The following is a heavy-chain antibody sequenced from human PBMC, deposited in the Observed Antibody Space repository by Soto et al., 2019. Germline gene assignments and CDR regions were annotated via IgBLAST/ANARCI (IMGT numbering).Heavy chain of an antibody. CDR2: TYYRSKWYN. V-gene: IGHV6-1*01. Sequence: PSPTVSLARVISGECVSRNIAACSLISHSQARGLEWLGRTYYRSKWYNDYAVSVKTRITINPDTSKNQVPLQLHSVTPEATAVYYCARDGELLSGYYDGMVVWGQGTTV. D-gene: IGHD3-10*01. CDR3: ARDGELLSGYYDGMVV. CDR1: GECVSRNIAA. J-gene: IGHJ6*02.